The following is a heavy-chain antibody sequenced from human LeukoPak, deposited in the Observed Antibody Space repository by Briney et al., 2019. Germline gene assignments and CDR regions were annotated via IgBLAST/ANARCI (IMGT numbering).Heavy chain of an antibody. V-gene: IGHV3-7*03. J-gene: IGHJ6*04. Sequence: LAGGSLRLSCAASGFTFSSYWMSWVRQAPGKGLEWVANIKQDGSEKYYVDSVKGRFTISGDNAKNSLYLQMNSLRAEDTAVYYCARDRITMVRGAILPHLYYGMDVWGKGTTVTVSS. D-gene: IGHD3-10*01. CDR3: ARDRITMVRGAILPHLYYGMDV. CDR1: GFTFSSYW. CDR2: IKQDGSEK.